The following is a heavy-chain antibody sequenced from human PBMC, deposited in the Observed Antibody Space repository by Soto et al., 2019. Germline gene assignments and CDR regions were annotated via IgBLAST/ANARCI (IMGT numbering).Heavy chain of an antibody. Sequence: QVQLVQSGAEVKKPGASVKVSCKASGYTFTSYAMHWVRQAPGQRLEWMGWINAGNGNTKYSQKFQGRVTITRDTAASTAYMELSSLRSEDTAVYYCASCSGGSCTGDFDLWGRGTLVTVSS. V-gene: IGHV1-3*01. CDR1: GYTFTSYA. CDR2: INAGNGNT. CDR3: ASCSGGSCTGDFDL. D-gene: IGHD2-15*01. J-gene: IGHJ2*01.